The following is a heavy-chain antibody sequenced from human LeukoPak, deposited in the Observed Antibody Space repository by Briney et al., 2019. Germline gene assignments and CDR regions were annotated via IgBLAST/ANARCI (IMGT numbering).Heavy chain of an antibody. CDR3: ARVEQWLAYYFDY. V-gene: IGHV3-7*01. D-gene: IGHD6-19*01. CDR1: GFTFSSYW. CDR2: IKQDGSEK. Sequence: GGSLRLSCAASGFTFSSYWMIWVRQSPGKGLEWVANIKQDGSEKYYVDSVKGRFTISRDNAKNSLYLQMNSLRAEDTAVYYCARVEQWLAYYFDYWGQGNLATVSS. J-gene: IGHJ4*02.